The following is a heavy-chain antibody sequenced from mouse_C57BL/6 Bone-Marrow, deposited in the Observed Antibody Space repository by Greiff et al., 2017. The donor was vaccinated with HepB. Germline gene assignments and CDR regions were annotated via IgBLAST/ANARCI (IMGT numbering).Heavy chain of an antibody. V-gene: IGHV1-26*01. D-gene: IGHD1-1*01. CDR3: TRRGTVVATYWYFDV. Sequence: VQLQQSGPELVKPGASVKISCKASGYTFTDYYMNWVKQSHGKSLEWIGDINPNNGGTSYNQKFKGKATLTVDKSSSTAYMELRSLTSEDSAVYYCTRRGTVVATYWYFDVWGTGTTVTVSS. J-gene: IGHJ1*03. CDR2: INPNNGGT. CDR1: GYTFTDYY.